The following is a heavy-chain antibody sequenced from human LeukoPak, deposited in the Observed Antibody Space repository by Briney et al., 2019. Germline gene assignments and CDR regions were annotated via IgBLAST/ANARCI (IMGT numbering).Heavy chain of an antibody. Sequence: ASVKVSCKASGYTFTGYYMHWVRQAPGQGLEWTGWINPNSGGTNYAQKFQGRVTMTRDTSISTAYMELSRLRSDDTAVYYCARVNTLEWFGELFVDYWGQGTLVTVSS. J-gene: IGHJ4*02. CDR2: INPNSGGT. V-gene: IGHV1-2*02. CDR3: ARVNTLEWFGELFVDY. CDR1: GYTFTGYY. D-gene: IGHD3-10*01.